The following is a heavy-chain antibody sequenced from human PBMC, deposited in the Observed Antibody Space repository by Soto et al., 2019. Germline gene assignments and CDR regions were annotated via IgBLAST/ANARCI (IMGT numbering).Heavy chain of an antibody. CDR2: IYHSGST. CDR3: ARGRGYYDSSGYFTY. CDR1: GGSISSSNW. D-gene: IGHD3-22*01. V-gene: IGHV4-4*02. J-gene: IGHJ4*02. Sequence: SETLSLTCAVSGGSISSSNWWSWVRQPPGKGLEWIGEIYHSGSTNYNPSLKSRVTISVDKSKNQFSLKLSSVTAADTAVYYCARGRGYYDSSGYFTYWGQGTLVTVSS.